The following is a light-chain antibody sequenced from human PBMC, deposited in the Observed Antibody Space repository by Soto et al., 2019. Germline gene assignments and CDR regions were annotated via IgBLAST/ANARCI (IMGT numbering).Light chain of an antibody. Sequence: QAVVTQAPLLTVSRGGTDTLNCGSNTGAVTSGHYPYWIQQKPGQAPRTLIYDTSKTHSWTPARFSGSLLGGKAALTLSGAQPEDEAEDSCFLSYNGVLVVFGGGTKLTVL. CDR1: TGAVTSGHY. CDR2: DTS. J-gene: IGLJ2*01. CDR3: FLSYNGVLVV. V-gene: IGLV7-46*01.